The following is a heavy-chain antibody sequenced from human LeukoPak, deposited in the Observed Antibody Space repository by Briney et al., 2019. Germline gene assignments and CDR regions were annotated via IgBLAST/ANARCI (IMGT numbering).Heavy chain of an antibody. D-gene: IGHD4-23*01. Sequence: PGGSLRLSCAASGFTFSSYWMSWVRQAPGKGLEWVANIKQDGSEKYYVDSVKGRFTISRDNAKNSLYLQMNSLRAEDTAVYYCARGTSNYGGNSIDAFDIWGQGTMVTVSS. J-gene: IGHJ3*02. CDR2: IKQDGSEK. V-gene: IGHV3-7*01. CDR1: GFTFSSYW. CDR3: ARGTSNYGGNSIDAFDI.